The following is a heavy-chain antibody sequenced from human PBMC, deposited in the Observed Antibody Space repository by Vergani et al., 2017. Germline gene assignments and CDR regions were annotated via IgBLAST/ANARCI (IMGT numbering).Heavy chain of an antibody. J-gene: IGHJ4*02. V-gene: IGHV3-23*01. CDR1: GFTFSSHA. Sequence: EVQLLQSEGAVVQPGGSLRLSCVASGFTFSSHAMSWVRQGHGQGLEWVSSLKNTGDSTHYADSVKGRFTISRDNSKNTLYLQMNSLRVEDTAVYYCGRGSDNYNWGKGTLVTVS. D-gene: IGHD5-24*01. CDR3: GRGSDNYN. CDR2: LKNTGDST.